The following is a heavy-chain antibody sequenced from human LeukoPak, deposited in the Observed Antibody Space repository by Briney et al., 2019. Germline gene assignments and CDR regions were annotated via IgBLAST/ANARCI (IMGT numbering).Heavy chain of an antibody. Sequence: SETLSLTCTVSGGSISSYYWSWIRQPPGKGLEWIGYIYYSGSTNYNPSLKSRVTISVDTSKNQFSLKLSSVTAADTAVYYCARGQNFYGSGKRYYYMDVWGKGTTVTVSS. CDR3: ARGQNFYGSGKRYYYMDV. V-gene: IGHV4-59*12. CDR1: GGSISSYY. J-gene: IGHJ6*03. CDR2: IYYSGST. D-gene: IGHD3-10*01.